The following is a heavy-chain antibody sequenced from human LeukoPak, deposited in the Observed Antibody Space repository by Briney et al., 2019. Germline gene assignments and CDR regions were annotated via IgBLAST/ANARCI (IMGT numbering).Heavy chain of an antibody. J-gene: IGHJ4*02. CDR1: GFTFDDYT. CDR2: ISWDGGST. Sequence: GGSLRLSCAASGFTFDDYTMHWVRQAPGKGLEWVSLISWDGGSTYYADSAKGRFTISRDNSKNSLYLQMNSLRTEDTALYYCAKDSGDYPKAEMDYWGQGTLVTVSS. V-gene: IGHV3-43*01. CDR3: AKDSGDYPKAEMDY. D-gene: IGHD4-17*01.